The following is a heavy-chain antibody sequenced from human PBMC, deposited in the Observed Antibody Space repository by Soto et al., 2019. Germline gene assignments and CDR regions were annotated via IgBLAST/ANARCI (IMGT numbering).Heavy chain of an antibody. Sequence: SVKVSCKASGGTFSSYAISWGRQAPGQGLEWMGGIIPIFGTANYAQKFQGRVTITADESTSTAYMELSSLRSEDTAVYYCASPMVRGVHYYYGMDVWGQGITVTVSS. CDR3: ASPMVRGVHYYYGMDV. CDR2: IIPIFGTA. CDR1: GGTFSSYA. J-gene: IGHJ6*02. V-gene: IGHV1-69*13. D-gene: IGHD3-10*01.